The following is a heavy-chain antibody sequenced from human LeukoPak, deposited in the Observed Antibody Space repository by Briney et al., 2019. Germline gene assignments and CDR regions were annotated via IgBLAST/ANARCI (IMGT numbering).Heavy chain of an antibody. Sequence: GASLKISCKGSGYSSTSYWIGWVRQLPGKGREWRGIIYPDDSDTSYNPSFQGQVTISADKSISTAYLQWSSLKAPDAAMYYCARGGVTNYWGQGTLVTVSS. CDR2: IYPDDSDT. V-gene: IGHV5-51*01. D-gene: IGHD2-21*02. CDR1: GYSSTSYW. J-gene: IGHJ4*02. CDR3: ARGGVTNY.